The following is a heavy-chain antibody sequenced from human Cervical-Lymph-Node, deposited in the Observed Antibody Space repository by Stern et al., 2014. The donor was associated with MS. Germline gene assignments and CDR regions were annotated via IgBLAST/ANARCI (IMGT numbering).Heavy chain of an antibody. Sequence: VQLVESGGGVVQPGRSLRLSCAASGFSFSRYAMHWVRPAPGKGLEWVARIWYDGSNPYYADSVTGRFTISRDNCKNTLDLQMNSLRAEDTAVYYCASAYSSSHYYFDYWGQGTLVTVSS. J-gene: IGHJ4*02. V-gene: IGHV3-33*01. CDR2: IWYDGSNP. CDR1: GFSFSRYA. CDR3: ASAYSSSHYYFDY. D-gene: IGHD6-13*01.